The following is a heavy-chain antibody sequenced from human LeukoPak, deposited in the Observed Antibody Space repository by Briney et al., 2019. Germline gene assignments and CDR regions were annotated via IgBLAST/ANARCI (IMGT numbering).Heavy chain of an antibody. CDR1: GVTFSNFD. V-gene: IGHV3-48*03. Sequence: GGSLRLSCAASGVTFSNFDMTWVRQAPGKGLEWLSYIYSRGTVRYYADSVNRRFTISRDNAKNPLHLQMSSLRAEDTAGYYCARETRGGTYRYNFLDYWGLGTLVTVSS. CDR3: ARETRGGTYRYNFLDY. D-gene: IGHD3-16*02. J-gene: IGHJ4*02. CDR2: IYSRGTVR.